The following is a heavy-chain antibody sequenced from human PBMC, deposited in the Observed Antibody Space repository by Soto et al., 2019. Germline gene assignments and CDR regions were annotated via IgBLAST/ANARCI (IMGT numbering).Heavy chain of an antibody. CDR3: TSDNRNSEY. CDR2: VYYTGGT. Sequence: QVHLQESGPGLVKPSETLSLTCTVSGGSIYNHNWCWVRRPPGKGLEWIGCVYYTGGTNYNPSLKSRVTMSVDTSKTRASLNLTSLTAAGRAIYYCTSDNRNSEYWGKGTLVTVSS. V-gene: IGHV4-59*11. J-gene: IGHJ4*02. CDR1: GGSIYNHN.